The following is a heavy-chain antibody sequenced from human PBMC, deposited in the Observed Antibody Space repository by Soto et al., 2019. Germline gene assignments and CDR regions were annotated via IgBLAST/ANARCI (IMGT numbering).Heavy chain of an antibody. CDR1: GGSISSSSYY. D-gene: IGHD3-22*01. J-gene: IGHJ4*02. Sequence: PSETLSLTCTVSGGSISSSSYYWGWIRQPPGKGLEWIGSIYYSGSTYYNPSLKSRVTISVDTSKNQFSLKLSSVTAADTAVYYGARHGGSYYYDSSGYYYFDYWGQGTLVTV. CDR2: IYYSGST. CDR3: ARHGGSYYYDSSGYYYFDY. V-gene: IGHV4-39*01.